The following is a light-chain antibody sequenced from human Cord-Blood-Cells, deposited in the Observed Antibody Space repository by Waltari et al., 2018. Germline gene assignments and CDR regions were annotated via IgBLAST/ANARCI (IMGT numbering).Light chain of an antibody. CDR2: WAS. V-gene: IGKV4-1*01. CDR3: QDSRT. CDR1: QSVLYSSNNKNY. Sequence: DIVMTQSPDSLPVPLGERATINCKSSQSVLYSSNNKNYLPWYQQKPVQPPKLLIYWASTRDSGVPDRFSGSGSGTDFTLTISSLQAEDVAVYYCQDSRTFGQGTKVEIK. J-gene: IGKJ1*01.